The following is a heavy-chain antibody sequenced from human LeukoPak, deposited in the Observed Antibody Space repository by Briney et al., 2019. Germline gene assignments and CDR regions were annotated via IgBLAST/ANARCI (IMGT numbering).Heavy chain of an antibody. J-gene: IGHJ6*02. CDR2: ISYDGSNK. D-gene: IGHD3-10*01. CDR3: AKGLYYGSAYYYGMDV. V-gene: IGHV3-30*18. Sequence: GGSLRLSCAASGFTFSSYGMHWVRQAPGKGLEWVAVISYDGSNKYYADSVKGRFTISRDNSKNTLYLQMNSLRAEDTAVYYCAKGLYYGSAYYYGMDVWGQGTTVTVSS. CDR1: GFTFSSYG.